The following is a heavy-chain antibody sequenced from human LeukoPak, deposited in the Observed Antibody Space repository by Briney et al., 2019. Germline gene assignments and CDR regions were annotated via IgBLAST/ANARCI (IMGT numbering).Heavy chain of an antibody. J-gene: IGHJ4*02. CDR1: GYTFTSYG. CDR2: ISAYNGNT. CDR3: ARDYSNYQDFDY. Sequence: ASVKVSCKASGYTFTSYGISWVRQAPGQGLEWMGWISAYNGNTNYAQKLQGRVTMTTDTSTSTAHMELRSLRSDDTAVYYCARDYSNYQDFDYWGQGTLVTVSS. V-gene: IGHV1-18*01. D-gene: IGHD4-11*01.